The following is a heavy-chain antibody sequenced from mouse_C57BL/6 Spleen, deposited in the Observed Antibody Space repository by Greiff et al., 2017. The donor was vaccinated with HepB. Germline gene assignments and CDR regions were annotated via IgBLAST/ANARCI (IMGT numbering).Heavy chain of an antibody. CDR3: ARPITTVVARYAMDY. V-gene: IGHV5-17*01. CDR2: ISSGSSTI. D-gene: IGHD1-1*01. CDR1: GFTFSDYG. J-gene: IGHJ4*01. Sequence: EVKLVESGGGLVKPGGSLKLSCAASGFTFSDYGMHWVRQAPEKGLEWVAYISSGSSTIYYADTVKGRFTISRDNAKNTLFLQMTSLRSEDTAMYYCARPITTVVARYAMDYWGQGTSVTVSS.